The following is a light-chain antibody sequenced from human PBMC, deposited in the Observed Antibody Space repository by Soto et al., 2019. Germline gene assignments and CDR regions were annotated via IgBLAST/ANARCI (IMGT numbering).Light chain of an antibody. V-gene: IGKV1-9*01. CDR2: GAS. Sequence: DFPLTQSPSFLSASVGDRVTITCRASQGIGSYLGWYQQAPGKAPKLLIYGASTLQSGVPSRFSGSGSGTEFTLKISSLQAEDFATYYCQQLNTYPAFGGGTKVEI. CDR1: QGIGSY. CDR3: QQLNTYPA. J-gene: IGKJ4*01.